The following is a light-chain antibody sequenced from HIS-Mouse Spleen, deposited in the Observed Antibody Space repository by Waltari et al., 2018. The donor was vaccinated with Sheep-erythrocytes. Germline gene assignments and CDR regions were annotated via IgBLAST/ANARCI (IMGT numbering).Light chain of an antibody. J-gene: IGKJ2*01. CDR3: QQYNNWPRHT. V-gene: IGKV3-15*01. Sequence: EIVMTQSPATLSVSPGERATLSCRASQSVSSNLAWYQQKPGQAPRLLIYGASTRATGIPARFSGSGSGTEFNLTISSLQSEDFAVYYCQQYNNWPRHTFGQGTKLEIK. CDR1: QSVSSN. CDR2: GAS.